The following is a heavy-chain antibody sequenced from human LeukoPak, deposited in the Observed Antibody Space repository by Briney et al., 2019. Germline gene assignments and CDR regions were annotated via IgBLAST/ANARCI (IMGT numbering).Heavy chain of an antibody. CDR1: GASSRYY. D-gene: IGHD1-26*01. V-gene: IGHV4-4*09. J-gene: IGHJ5*02. Sequence: SDTLALTCTVSGASSRYYCSWIRQPPEKRLEWIGYIDTNGSTNYNPSLKSRVTISVDTSKNQFSLKLSSVTAADTAVYYCATTTKLAWFDPWGQGTLVTVSS. CDR3: ATTTKLAWFDP. CDR2: IDTNGST.